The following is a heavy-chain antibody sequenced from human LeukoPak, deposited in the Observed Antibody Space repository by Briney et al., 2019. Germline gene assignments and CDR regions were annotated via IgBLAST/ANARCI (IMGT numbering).Heavy chain of an antibody. CDR1: GFPFSNYW. CDR3: ARGGREAAGLLTVDN. D-gene: IGHD6-13*01. CDR2: IKEDGTAK. Sequence: GGSLRLSCAASGFPFSNYWMSWVRQAPGKGLEWVANIKEDGTAKFYGDSVKGRFTVSRDNPQNSLYLQLNSLRAEATGVYFCARGGREAAGLLTVDNWGQGTLVTVSS. J-gene: IGHJ4*02. V-gene: IGHV3-7*01.